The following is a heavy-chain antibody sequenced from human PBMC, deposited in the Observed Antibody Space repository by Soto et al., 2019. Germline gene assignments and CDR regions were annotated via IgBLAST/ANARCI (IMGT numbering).Heavy chain of an antibody. CDR3: ARTYYDSSGYPLGGMDV. CDR1: GFTFSTYD. J-gene: IGHJ6*02. CDR2: IGTDDDT. Sequence: DVQLVESGGGLVQPGGSLRLSCVASGFTFSTYDMHWVRQNIGKGLEWVSSIGTDDDTYYLDSVRGRFTISRDDAKNSVFLQMDSLRAGDTAIYYCARTYYDSSGYPLGGMDVWGQGIMVTVSS. V-gene: IGHV3-13*01. D-gene: IGHD3-22*01.